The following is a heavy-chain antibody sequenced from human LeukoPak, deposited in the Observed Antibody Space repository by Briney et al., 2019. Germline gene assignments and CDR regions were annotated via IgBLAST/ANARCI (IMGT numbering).Heavy chain of an antibody. Sequence: HPETLSLTSTFSGGSLGSSRYYWGWVRQPPGKGLEWIGCLDYTGNTYYNPSLKSRITFSVHTSKNQFFLRLSSVTAADTAVYYCARPWRYTQRGAFDIWGQGTMVTVSA. D-gene: IGHD5-18*01. CDR1: GGSLGSSRYY. V-gene: IGHV4-39*01. CDR2: LDYTGNT. CDR3: ARPWRYTQRGAFDI. J-gene: IGHJ3*02.